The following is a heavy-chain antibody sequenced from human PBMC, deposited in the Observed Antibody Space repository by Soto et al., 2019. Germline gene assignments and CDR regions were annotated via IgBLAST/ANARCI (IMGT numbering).Heavy chain of an antibody. CDR2: ITGGADNT. Sequence: GGSLRLSCVASGFTYSSYAMSWVRQAPGKGLEWVSTITGGADNTHYADSVKGRFTISRDNSKNTLSLQMNSLRVEDTAVYNCAKGRIAGAAPYNCFDPWGQGTLVTVSS. CDR1: GFTYSSYA. J-gene: IGHJ5*02. CDR3: AKGRIAGAAPYNCFDP. V-gene: IGHV3-23*01. D-gene: IGHD6-19*01.